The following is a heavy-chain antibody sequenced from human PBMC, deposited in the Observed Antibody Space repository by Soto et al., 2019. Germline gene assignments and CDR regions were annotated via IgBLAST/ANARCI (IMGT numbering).Heavy chain of an antibody. CDR3: ARARGRRWFDP. Sequence: QVQLQQWGAGLLKPSETLSLTSAVYGGSFSGYYWSWIRQPPGKGLEWIGEINHSGSTNYNPSLKSRVTISVDTSKNQFSLKLSSVTAADTAVYYCARARGRRWFDPWGQGTLVTVSS. V-gene: IGHV4-34*01. CDR1: GGSFSGYY. J-gene: IGHJ5*02. CDR2: INHSGST. D-gene: IGHD3-10*01.